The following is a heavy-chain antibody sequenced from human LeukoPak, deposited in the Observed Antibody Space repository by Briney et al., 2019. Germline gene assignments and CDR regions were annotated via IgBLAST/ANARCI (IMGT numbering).Heavy chain of an antibody. CDR1: GGSISSSNW. Sequence: PSETLSLTCAVSGGSISSSNWWSWVRQPPGKGLEWIGEINHSGSTNYNPSLKSRVTISVDTSKNQFSLKLSSVTAADTAVYYCARVLFLDAFDIWGQGTMVTVSS. CDR3: ARVLFLDAFDI. D-gene: IGHD4/OR15-4a*01. J-gene: IGHJ3*02. V-gene: IGHV4-4*02. CDR2: INHSGST.